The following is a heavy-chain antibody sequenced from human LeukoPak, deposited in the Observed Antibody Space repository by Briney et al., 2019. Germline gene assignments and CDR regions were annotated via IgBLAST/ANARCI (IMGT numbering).Heavy chain of an antibody. CDR3: ATLRYGSGSYYADY. CDR1: GFTFSSYA. Sequence: GGSLRLSCAASGFTFSSYAMHWVRQAPGKGLEWVSIISYDGSNKYYADSVKGRFTISRDNSKSTLYLQMNSLRTEDTAVYFCATLRYGSGSYYADYWGQGTLVTVSS. J-gene: IGHJ4*02. CDR2: ISYDGSNK. V-gene: IGHV3-30*04. D-gene: IGHD3-10*01.